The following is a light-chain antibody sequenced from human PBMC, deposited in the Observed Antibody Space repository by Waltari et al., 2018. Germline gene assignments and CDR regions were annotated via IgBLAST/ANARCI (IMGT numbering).Light chain of an antibody. V-gene: IGLV3-10*01. J-gene: IGLJ3*02. CDR3: YSTDSSGNERV. Sequence: SYQLTQPPSVSVFPGQTARITRYGDALPRKYSYWYQQKSGQAPVLVIYVDNKRPSGIPERFSGSSSGTVATLTISGAQLEDEADYYCYSTDSSGNERVFGGGTKLTVL. CDR1: ALPRKY. CDR2: VDN.